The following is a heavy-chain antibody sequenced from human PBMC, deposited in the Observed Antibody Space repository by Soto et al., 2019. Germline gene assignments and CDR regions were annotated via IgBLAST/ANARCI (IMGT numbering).Heavy chain of an antibody. CDR2: IYTGGHT. CDR3: AREGDDRHFFFDS. J-gene: IGHJ4*02. Sequence: QLQESGPGLVKPSETLSLTCNVSGRSMISYYWSWIRQPAGKGLQWIGRIYTGGHTNYNPSLKSRLTMSVDTSKSQFSLSLTSVTAADTAVYYCAREGDDRHFFFDSWGQGTLVTVSS. D-gene: IGHD3-3*02. V-gene: IGHV4-4*07. CDR1: GRSMISYY.